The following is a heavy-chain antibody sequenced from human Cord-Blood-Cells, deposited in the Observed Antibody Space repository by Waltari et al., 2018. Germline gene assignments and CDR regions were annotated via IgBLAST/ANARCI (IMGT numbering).Heavy chain of an antibody. J-gene: IGHJ1*01. CDR1: GYTFTGYY. CDR2: INPNSGGT. Sequence: QVQLVQSGAEVKKPGASVKVSCTASGYTFTGYYMHWVRQAPGKGLEWMGWINPNSGGTNYAQKFQGRVTMTRDTSISTAYMELSRLRSDDTAVYYCARASVGDFWSGYSEYFQHWGQGTLVTVSS. D-gene: IGHD3-3*01. V-gene: IGHV1-2*02. CDR3: ARASVGDFWSGYSEYFQH.